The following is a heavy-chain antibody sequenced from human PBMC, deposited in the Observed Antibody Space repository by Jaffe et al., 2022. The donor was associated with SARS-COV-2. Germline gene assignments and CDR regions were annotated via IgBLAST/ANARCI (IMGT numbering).Heavy chain of an antibody. CDR3: AHLLTTLYYGMDV. J-gene: IGHJ6*02. D-gene: IGHD2-8*01. V-gene: IGHV2-5*02. Sequence: QITLKESGPTLVKPTQTLTLTCTFSGFSLSTSGVGVGWIRQPPGKALEWLALIYWGDDKRYSPSLKNRITITKDTSKNQVILRLTNMDPGDTATYYCAHLLTTLYYGMDVWGQGTTVTVSS. CDR1: GFSLSTSGVG. CDR2: IYWGDDK.